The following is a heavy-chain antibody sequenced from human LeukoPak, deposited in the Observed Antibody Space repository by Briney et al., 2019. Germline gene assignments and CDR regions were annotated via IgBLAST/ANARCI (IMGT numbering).Heavy chain of an antibody. CDR2: ISDDGSSA. D-gene: IGHD2-21*02. J-gene: IGHJ3*02. Sequence: GGSLRLSCAASGFTFGNYWMHWVRQAPGKGLLWVSRISDDGSSANYADSVQGRFTISRDNAKNTVYLQMHSLRAEDTAVYYCATADRGAFDIWGQGTMVIVSS. CDR1: GFTFGNYW. CDR3: ATADRGAFDI. V-gene: IGHV3-74*01.